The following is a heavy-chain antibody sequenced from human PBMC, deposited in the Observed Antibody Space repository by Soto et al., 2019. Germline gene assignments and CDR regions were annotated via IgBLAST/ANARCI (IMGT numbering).Heavy chain of an antibody. CDR1: GFTFSSYG. V-gene: IGHV3-33*01. Sequence: GGSLRLSCAASGFTFSSYGMHWVRQAPGKGLEWVAVIWYDGSNKYYADSVKGRFTISRDNSKNTLYLQMNSLRAEDTAVYYCARRWRKLGMDVWGKGTTVTVSS. CDR3: ARRWRKLGMDV. J-gene: IGHJ6*04. CDR2: IWYDGSNK.